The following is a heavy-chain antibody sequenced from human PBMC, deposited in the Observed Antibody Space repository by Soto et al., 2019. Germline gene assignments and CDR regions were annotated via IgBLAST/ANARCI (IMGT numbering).Heavy chain of an antibody. CDR2: ISGSGSNT. CDR3: AKDLWGPYYFDY. CDR1: GFTFSSSA. Sequence: EVQLLESGGGLVQPGGSLRLSCAASGFTFSSSAMSWVRQAPGKGLEWVSAISGSGSNTYYADSVKGRCAISRDNSKNTLYLQMNSLRAEDTAVYFCAKDLWGPYYFDYWGQGTLVTVSS. V-gene: IGHV3-23*01. D-gene: IGHD3-16*01. J-gene: IGHJ4*02.